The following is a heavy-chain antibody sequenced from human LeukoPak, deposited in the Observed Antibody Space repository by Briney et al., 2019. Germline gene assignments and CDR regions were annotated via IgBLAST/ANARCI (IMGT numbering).Heavy chain of an antibody. Sequence: GGSLRLSCAASGFTFSNYAMNWVRQPPGKGLEWVSSISGSGSSTYYADSVKGRFTISRDTSKNTVYLQMTSLRAEDTAVYYCARDTGGGYSCYDCWGQGTLVTVSS. J-gene: IGHJ4*02. D-gene: IGHD5-18*01. CDR1: GFTFSNYA. V-gene: IGHV3-23*01. CDR3: ARDTGGGYSCYDC. CDR2: ISGSGSST.